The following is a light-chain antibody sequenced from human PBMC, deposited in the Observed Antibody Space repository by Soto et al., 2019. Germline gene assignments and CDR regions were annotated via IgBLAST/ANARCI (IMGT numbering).Light chain of an antibody. J-gene: IGKJ5*01. CDR2: LGS. V-gene: IGKV2-28*01. CDR3: MQALLTPST. CDR1: QILLHSNGYNY. Sequence: DIVMTQSPLSLPVTPGEPASISCRSSQILLHSNGYNYLDWYLQKPGQSPQLLIYLGSNRASGVPDRFSGSGSGTDFTLKISRVEAEDVGVYYCMQALLTPSTFGQGTRLEIK.